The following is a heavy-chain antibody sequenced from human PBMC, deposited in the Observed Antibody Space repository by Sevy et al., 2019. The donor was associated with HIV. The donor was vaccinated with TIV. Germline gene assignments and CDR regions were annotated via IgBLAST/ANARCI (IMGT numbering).Heavy chain of an antibody. J-gene: IGHJ4*02. D-gene: IGHD4-17*01. V-gene: IGHV3-11*06. CDR3: ARDRRNYGGQYFDY. CDR1: GFTFSDYY. CDR2: ISSGSTYT. Sequence: GESLKISCVASGFTFSDYYMSWIRQAPGKGLEWVSDISSGSTYTKYADSVKGRFTISRDNAKNSLYLQTNSLRVEDTAVYYCARDRRNYGGQYFDYWGQGTLVTVSS.